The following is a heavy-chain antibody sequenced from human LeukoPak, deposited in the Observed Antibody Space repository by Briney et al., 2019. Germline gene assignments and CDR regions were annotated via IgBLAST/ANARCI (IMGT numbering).Heavy chain of an antibody. CDR1: GGSISSGGYY. V-gene: IGHV4-31*03. D-gene: IGHD6-13*01. J-gene: IGHJ3*02. Sequence: PSQTLSLTCTVSGGSISSGGYYWSWIRQHPGKGLEWIGYIYYSGSTYYNPSLKSRVTISVDTSKNQFSLKLSSVTAADTAVYYCARGSEPGVAAAGAFDIWGQGTMVTVSS. CDR3: ARGSEPGVAAAGAFDI. CDR2: IYYSGST.